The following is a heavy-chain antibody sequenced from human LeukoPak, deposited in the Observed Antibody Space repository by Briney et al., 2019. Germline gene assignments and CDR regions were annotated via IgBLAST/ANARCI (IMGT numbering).Heavy chain of an antibody. CDR1: GGSIGTYY. CDR2: IYYSGST. CDR3: ARDSGSYYYPFDI. J-gene: IGHJ3*02. D-gene: IGHD1-26*01. Sequence: PSETLSLTCSVSGGSIGTYYWSWIQQPPGKGLEWIGYIYYSGSTNYNPSLKSRVTISVDTSKNQFSLRLSSVTAADTAVYYCARDSGSYYYPFDIWGQGTMVTVSS. V-gene: IGHV4-59*01.